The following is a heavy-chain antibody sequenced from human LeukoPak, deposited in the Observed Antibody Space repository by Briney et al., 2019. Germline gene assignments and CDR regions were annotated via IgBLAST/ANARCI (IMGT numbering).Heavy chain of an antibody. J-gene: IGHJ3*01. CDR3: ARQGGSYLEDAFDV. CDR1: GYSFTRHW. D-gene: IGHD1-26*01. Sequence: GESLKISCKGSGYSFTRHWIGWVRQMPGKGLEWMGIMYPADSDTRYSPSFQGQVTISADKSISTAYLQWNSLKASDSAMYYCARQGGSYLEDAFDVWGQGTMVTVSS. V-gene: IGHV5-51*01. CDR2: MYPADSDT.